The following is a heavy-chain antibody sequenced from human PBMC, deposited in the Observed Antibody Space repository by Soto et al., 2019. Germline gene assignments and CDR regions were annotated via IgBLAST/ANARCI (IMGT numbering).Heavy chain of an antibody. J-gene: IGHJ6*02. CDR3: ARAPYFASGTYYYYALDV. V-gene: IGHV3-11*01. CDR2: ISSSAGTI. Sequence: QVQLVESGGGLVKPGGSLRLSCAASGLTFSDHYMTWIRQAPGKGLEWISYISSSAGTIYYADSVKGRFTISRDNAKNSLYLQLTNLRAEATAVYYCARAPYFASGTYYYYALDVWGQGTTVTVSS. CDR1: GLTFSDHY. D-gene: IGHD3-10*01.